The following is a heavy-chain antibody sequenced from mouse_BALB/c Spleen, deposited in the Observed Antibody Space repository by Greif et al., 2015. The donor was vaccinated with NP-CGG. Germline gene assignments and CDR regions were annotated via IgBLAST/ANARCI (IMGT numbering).Heavy chain of an antibody. D-gene: IGHD2-4*01. J-gene: IGHJ2*01. CDR3: TLYYDYDGGDY. CDR2: IYPSDSYT. Sequence: VQLQQSGAELVRPGASVKLSCKASGYTFTSYWINWVKQRPGQGLEWIGNIYPSDSYTNYNQKFKDKATLTVDKSSSSAYMQLSSPTSEDSAVYYCTLYYDYDGGDYCGQGTTLTVSS. CDR1: GYTFTSYW. V-gene: IGHV1-69*02.